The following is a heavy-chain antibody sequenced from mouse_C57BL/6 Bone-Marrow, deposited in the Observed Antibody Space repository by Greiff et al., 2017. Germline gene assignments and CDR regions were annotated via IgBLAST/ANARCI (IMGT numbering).Heavy chain of an antibody. J-gene: IGHJ2*01. V-gene: IGHV1-26*01. D-gene: IGHD1-1*02. Sequence: VQLQQSGPELVKPGASVKISCKASGYTFTDYYMHWVKQSHGKSLEWIGDINPNNGGTSYNQKFKGKATLTVDKSSSTAYMELRSLTSEDSAVYYCASPGVGYWGQGTTLTVSS. CDR2: INPNNGGT. CDR3: ASPGVGY. CDR1: GYTFTDYY.